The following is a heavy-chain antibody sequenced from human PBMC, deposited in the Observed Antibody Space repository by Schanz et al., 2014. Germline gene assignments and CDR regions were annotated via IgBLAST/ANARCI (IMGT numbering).Heavy chain of an antibody. Sequence: QVQLVQSGAEVKKPGASVKVSCKASGYTFTSDSMHWVRQAPGQGLEWMGMINPSGGSTTYAQKFQGRVTMTRDTSTNTVYMELSSLRSEDTAVYYCARDGVDAAAGGNYWGQGTLVTVSS. CDR1: GYTFTSDS. V-gene: IGHV1-46*03. D-gene: IGHD6-13*01. CDR2: INPSGGST. CDR3: ARDGVDAAAGGNY. J-gene: IGHJ4*02.